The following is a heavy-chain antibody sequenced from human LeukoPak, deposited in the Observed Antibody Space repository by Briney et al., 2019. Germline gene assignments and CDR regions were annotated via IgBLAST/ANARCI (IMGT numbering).Heavy chain of an antibody. J-gene: IGHJ5*02. CDR2: INPRGTAT. Sequence: ASVKVSCKASGYSFTSHYMHWVRQAPGQGLEWMGLINPRGTATRYAESFQGRLTLTRDLSTSTAYMELSSLRSEDTAVYHCARDRCSSTSCYLTKGWFDPWGQGTLVTVSS. D-gene: IGHD2-2*01. V-gene: IGHV1-46*01. CDR1: GYSFTSHY. CDR3: ARDRCSSTSCYLTKGWFDP.